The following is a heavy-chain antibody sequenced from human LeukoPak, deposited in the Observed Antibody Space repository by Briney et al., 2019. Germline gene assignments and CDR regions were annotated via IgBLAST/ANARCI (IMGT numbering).Heavy chain of an antibody. J-gene: IGHJ4*02. CDR2: IYYSGST. CDR1: GGSISSGDYY. V-gene: IGHV4-30-4*01. CDR3: ARSYDILTGYYNY. D-gene: IGHD3-9*01. Sequence: SETLSLTCTVSGGSISSGDYYWSWIRQPPGKGLERIGYIYYSGSTYYNPSLKSRVTISVDTSKNQFSLKLSSVTAADTAVYYCARSYDILTGYYNYWGQGTLVTVSS.